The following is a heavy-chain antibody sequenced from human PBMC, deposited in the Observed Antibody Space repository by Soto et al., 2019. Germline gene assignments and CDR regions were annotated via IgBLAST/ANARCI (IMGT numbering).Heavy chain of an antibody. CDR3: APNAVAGTPIDY. V-gene: IGHV4-4*02. CDR2: IYHSGST. Sequence: QVQLQESGPGLVKPSGTLSLTCAVSGDSISSSNWWTWVRQPPGKGLEWIGEIYHSGSTSYNPSLKSRVTISVDKSKNHSSLKLSSVTAAATAVYYCAPNAVAGTPIDYWGQGTLVTVSS. J-gene: IGHJ4*02. D-gene: IGHD6-19*01. CDR1: GDSISSSNW.